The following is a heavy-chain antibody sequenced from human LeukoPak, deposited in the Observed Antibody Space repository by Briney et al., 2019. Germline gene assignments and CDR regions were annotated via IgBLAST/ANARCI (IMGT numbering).Heavy chain of an antibody. CDR1: GGTFSSYA. J-gene: IGHJ4*02. V-gene: IGHV1-69*04. CDR2: IIPILDIA. Sequence: SVKVSCKASGGTFSSYAISWVRQAPGQGLEWMGRIIPILDIANYAQKFQGRVTITADKSTSTAYMELSSLRSEDTAVYYCARDPDYYGSGSYVDYWGQGTLVTVSS. CDR3: ARDPDYYGSGSYVDY. D-gene: IGHD3-10*01.